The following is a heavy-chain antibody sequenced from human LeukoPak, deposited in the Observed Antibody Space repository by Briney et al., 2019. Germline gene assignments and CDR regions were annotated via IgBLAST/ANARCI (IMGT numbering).Heavy chain of an antibody. J-gene: IGHJ5*02. D-gene: IGHD1-7*01. V-gene: IGHV1-69*01. CDR1: AGTFSSYA. CDR2: IIPTFGTA. Sequence: GSSVKVSCKASAGTFSSYAISWVRQAPGQGLEWMGGIIPTFGTANYAQKFQGRVTITADESTSTAYMELSSLRSEDTAVYYCARGPQPNNWNYSFDPWGQGTLVTVSS. CDR3: ARGPQPNNWNYSFDP.